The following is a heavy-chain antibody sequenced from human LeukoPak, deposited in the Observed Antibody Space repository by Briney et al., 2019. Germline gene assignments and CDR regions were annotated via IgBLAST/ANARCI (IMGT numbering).Heavy chain of an antibody. V-gene: IGHV1-24*01. J-gene: IGHJ4*02. D-gene: IGHD2-2*01. CDR3: ASISGYCSSTSCSPTNYYFDY. CDR1: GYTLTELS. Sequence: ASVKVSCKVSGYTLTELSMHWVRQAPGKGLEWMGGFDPEDGETIYAQKFQGRVTITADESTSTAYMELSSLRSEDTAAYYCASISGYCSSTSCSPTNYYFDYWGQGTLVTVSS. CDR2: FDPEDGET.